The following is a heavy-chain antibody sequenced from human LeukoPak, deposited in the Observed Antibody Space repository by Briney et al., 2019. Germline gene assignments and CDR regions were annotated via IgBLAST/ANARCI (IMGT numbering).Heavy chain of an antibody. J-gene: IGHJ4*02. CDR3: ARIPLSDIVVVPAALDY. Sequence: GESLQISCKGSGYSFTSYWIGWVRQLPGKGLEWMGIIYPGDSDTRYSPSFQGQVTIPADKSISTAYLQWSSLKASDTAMYYCARIPLSDIVVVPAALDYWGQGTLVTVSS. CDR1: GYSFTSYW. D-gene: IGHD2-2*01. V-gene: IGHV5-51*01. CDR2: IYPGDSDT.